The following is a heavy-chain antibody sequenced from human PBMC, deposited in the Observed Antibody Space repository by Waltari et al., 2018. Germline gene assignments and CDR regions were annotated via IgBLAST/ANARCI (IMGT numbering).Heavy chain of an antibody. CDR2: IKHSGST. J-gene: IGHJ6*02. CDR1: GGSFSGYY. V-gene: IGHV4-34*01. Sequence: QVQLQQWGAGLLKPSETLSLTCAVYGGSFSGYYWSWTRQPPGKGVEWIGEIKHSGSTNYNPSLKSRVTISVDTSKNQFSLKLSSGTAADTAVYYCARARTWRYCSGGSCLVDYYYGMDVWGQGTTVTVSS. CDR3: ARARTWRYCSGGSCLVDYYYGMDV. D-gene: IGHD2-15*01.